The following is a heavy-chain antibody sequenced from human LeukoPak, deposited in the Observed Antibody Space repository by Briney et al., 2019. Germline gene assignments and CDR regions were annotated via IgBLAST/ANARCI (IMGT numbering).Heavy chain of an antibody. CDR1: GYTFTSYA. V-gene: IGHV1-3*01. D-gene: IGHD3-3*01. CDR2: ISAGNGNT. J-gene: IGHJ5*02. CDR3: ARDKGRITIFGVVIIPVPWFDP. Sequence: ASVKVSCKASGYTFTSYAIHWVRQAPGQRLEWMGWISAGNGNTKYSQNFQGRVTFISNTSATTAYMELSSLRSEDTAVYYCARDKGRITIFGVVIIPVPWFDPWGQGTLVTVSS.